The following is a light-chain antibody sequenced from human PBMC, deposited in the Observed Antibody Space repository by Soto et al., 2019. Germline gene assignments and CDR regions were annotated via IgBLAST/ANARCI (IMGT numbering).Light chain of an antibody. Sequence: AIHMTQSPSSLSASVGDRVTITCRASQGIRNDLGWYQQKPGKAPKLLIYAASTLQSGVPSSFSGSGSGTDFTLTISSLQPEDFATYYCLQDYNYPWTFGQGTKVDIK. CDR3: LQDYNYPWT. CDR1: QGIRND. J-gene: IGKJ1*01. V-gene: IGKV1-6*01. CDR2: AAS.